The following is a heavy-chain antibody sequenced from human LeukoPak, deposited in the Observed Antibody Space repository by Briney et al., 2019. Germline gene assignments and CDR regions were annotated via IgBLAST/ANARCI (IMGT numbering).Heavy chain of an antibody. J-gene: IGHJ3*02. CDR1: GYTFTSYY. Sequence: ASVKVSCKASGYTFTSYYMHWVRQAPGQGLESMGIINPSGGSTSYAQKFQGRVTMTRDMSTSTVYMELSSLRSEDTAVYYCASPIAAAGSDAFDIWGQGTMVTVSS. CDR2: INPSGGST. D-gene: IGHD6-13*01. V-gene: IGHV1-46*01. CDR3: ASPIAAAGSDAFDI.